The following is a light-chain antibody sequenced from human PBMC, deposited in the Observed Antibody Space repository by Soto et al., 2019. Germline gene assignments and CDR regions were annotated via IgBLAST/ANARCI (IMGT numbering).Light chain of an antibody. V-gene: IGLV2-14*01. J-gene: IGLJ1*01. CDR1: SSDVGGYNY. CDR2: EVS. CDR3: SSYTSSSTLS. Sequence: QSALTQPASVSGSPGQSITISCTGTSSDVGGYNYVSWYQQHPGKAPKLMIYEVSNRPSGVSNRFSGSKSGNTASLTISGLLAEDEADYYCSSYTSSSTLSLGTGTKLTVL.